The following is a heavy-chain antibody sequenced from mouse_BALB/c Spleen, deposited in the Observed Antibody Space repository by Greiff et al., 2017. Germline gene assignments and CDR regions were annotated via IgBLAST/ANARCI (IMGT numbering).Heavy chain of an antibody. CDR2: ISYSGST. CDR1: GDSITSGY. J-gene: IGHJ3*01. Sequence: EVKLMESGPSLVKPSQTLSLTCSVTGDSITSGYWNWIRKFPGNKLEYMGYISYSGSTYYNPSLKSRISITRDTSKNQYYLQLNSVTTEDTATYYCASPYDYDGTWFAYWGQGTLVTVSA. V-gene: IGHV3-8*02. D-gene: IGHD2-4*01. CDR3: ASPYDYDGTWFAY.